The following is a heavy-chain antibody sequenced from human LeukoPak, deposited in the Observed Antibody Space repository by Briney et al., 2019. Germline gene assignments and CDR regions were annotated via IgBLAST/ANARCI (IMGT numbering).Heavy chain of an antibody. CDR2: IYHSGDT. CDR1: AYSISSDYY. CDR3: AGATPFASVQHCFDY. J-gene: IGHJ4*02. Sequence: SETLSLTCAVSAYSISSDYYWGWIRQPPGKGLEWIGNIYHSGDTYYNPSLKGRVTISVDTSKNQFSLKLNSVTAADTAVYYCAGATPFASVQHCFDYWGQGTLVTVSS. D-gene: IGHD2-21*01. V-gene: IGHV4-38-2*01.